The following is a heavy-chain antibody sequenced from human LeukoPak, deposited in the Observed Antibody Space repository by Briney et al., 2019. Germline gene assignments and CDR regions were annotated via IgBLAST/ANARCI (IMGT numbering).Heavy chain of an antibody. CDR2: IYYSGST. V-gene: IGHV4-31*03. CDR3: ARGITTLDAFDI. Sequence: SETLSLTCTVSGGSISSGGYYWSWIRQHPGKGLEWIGYIYYSGSTYYNPSLKSRVTISADTSKNQFSLKLSSVTAADTAVYYCARGITTLDAFDIWGQGTMVTVSS. CDR1: GGSISSGGYY. D-gene: IGHD3-22*01. J-gene: IGHJ3*02.